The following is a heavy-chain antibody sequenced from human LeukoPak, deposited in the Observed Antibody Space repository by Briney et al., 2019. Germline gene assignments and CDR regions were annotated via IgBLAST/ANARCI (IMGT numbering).Heavy chain of an antibody. V-gene: IGHV4-39*07. CDR2: LYSSGST. CDR1: GGSISSSSYY. J-gene: IGHJ4*02. D-gene: IGHD1-26*01. Sequence: SETLSFTGNVSGGSISSSSYYWGWLRQPPGKGLEWIGSLYSSGSTYYNPSLKSRVTISVDTSKNQFSLKLNSVTAADTAVYYCARDGRFPPEVLPRYFDYWGQGTLVTVSS. CDR3: ARDGRFPPEVLPRYFDY.